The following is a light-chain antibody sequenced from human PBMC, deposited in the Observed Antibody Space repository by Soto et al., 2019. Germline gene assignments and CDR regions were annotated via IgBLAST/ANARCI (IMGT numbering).Light chain of an antibody. CDR1: QSISSW. J-gene: IGKJ2*01. Sequence: DIQMTQSPSTLSASVGDRVTITCRASQSISSWLAWYQQKPGKAPKLLIYDASSWESGVPARFSGSGSGTEFTLTISSLQPDDFATYYCQQYNSYSPFGQGTKLEIK. CDR2: DAS. V-gene: IGKV1-5*01. CDR3: QQYNSYSP.